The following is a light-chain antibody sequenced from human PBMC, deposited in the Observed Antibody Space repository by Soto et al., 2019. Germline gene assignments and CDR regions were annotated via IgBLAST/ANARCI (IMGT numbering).Light chain of an antibody. CDR2: GNS. CDR3: QSYDSSLSGV. J-gene: IGLJ2*01. V-gene: IGLV1-40*01. CDR1: SSNIGAGYD. Sequence: QSVLTQPPSVSGAPGQRGTISCTGSSSNIGAGYDVHWYQQLPGTAPKLLIYGNSNRPSGVPDRFSGSKSGTSASLAITGLKAEDEADYYCQSYDSSLSGVFGGGTKVTVL.